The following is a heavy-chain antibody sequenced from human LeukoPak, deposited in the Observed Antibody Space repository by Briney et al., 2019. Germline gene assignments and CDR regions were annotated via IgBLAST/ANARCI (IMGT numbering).Heavy chain of an antibody. CDR3: AREDCSSTSCYRDGMDV. J-gene: IGHJ6*04. D-gene: IGHD2-2*01. V-gene: IGHV3-30*04. CDR1: GFTFSSYA. Sequence: GGSLRLSCAASGFTFSSYAMHWVRQAPGKELEWVAVISYDGSNKYYADSVKGRFTISRDNSKNTLYLQMNSLRAEDTAVYYCAREDCSSTSCYRDGMDVWGKGTTVTVSS. CDR2: ISYDGSNK.